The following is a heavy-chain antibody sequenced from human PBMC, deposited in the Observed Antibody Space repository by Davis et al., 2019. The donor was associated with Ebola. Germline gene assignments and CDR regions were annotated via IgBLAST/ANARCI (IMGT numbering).Heavy chain of an antibody. CDR3: ARDTDYSPYYYYYGMDV. V-gene: IGHV3-66*01. Sequence: GESLKISCAASGFTVSSNYMSWVRQAPGKGLEWVSVIYSGGSTYYADSVKGRFTISRDNSKNTLYLQMNSLRAEDTAVYYCARDTDYSPYYYYYGMDVWGQGTTVTVSS. CDR2: IYSGGST. CDR1: GFTVSSNY. J-gene: IGHJ6*02. D-gene: IGHD4-11*01.